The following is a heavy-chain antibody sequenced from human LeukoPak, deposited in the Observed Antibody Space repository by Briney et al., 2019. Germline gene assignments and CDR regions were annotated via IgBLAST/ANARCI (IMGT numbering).Heavy chain of an antibody. CDR3: AKGKGYGSRSSHPMDV. CDR1: GFTFSGYA. Sequence: PGGSLRLSCAASGFTFSGYAMSWVRQAPGKGLEWVSAISGSGGSTYYADSVKGRFTISRDNSKNTLYLQMNSLRAEDTAVYYCAKGKGYGSRSSHPMDVWGQGTTVTVSS. J-gene: IGHJ6*02. D-gene: IGHD3-10*01. V-gene: IGHV3-23*01. CDR2: ISGSGGST.